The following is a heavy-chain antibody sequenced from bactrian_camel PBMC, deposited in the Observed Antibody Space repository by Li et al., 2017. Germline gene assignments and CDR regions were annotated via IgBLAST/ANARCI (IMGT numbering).Heavy chain of an antibody. V-gene: IGHV3S40*01. CDR2: VYAGGETT. CDR1: GYTFTTDC. Sequence: VQLVESGGGSVQAGGSLRLSCAASGYTFTTDCVGWFRQAPGKEREGVAAVYAGGETTYYAASVKGRFTIVQDNAKNSVYLQMISLKPEDTGVYYCAVEGVLPGSRFQCGVFGYWGQGTQVTVS. D-gene: IGHD6*01. CDR3: AVEGVLPGSRFQCGVFGY. J-gene: IGHJ6*01.